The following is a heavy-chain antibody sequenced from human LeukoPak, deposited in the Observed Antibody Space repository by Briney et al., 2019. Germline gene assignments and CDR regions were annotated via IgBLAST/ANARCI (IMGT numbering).Heavy chain of an antibody. Sequence: TGGSLRLSCAASGFTFSSYWMSWVRQAPGKGLEWVANIKQDGSEKYYVDSVKGRFTISRDNAKNSLYLQMNSLRAEDTAVYYCAKYYDFWSGYLPFDYWGQGTLVTVSS. CDR3: AKYYDFWSGYLPFDY. J-gene: IGHJ4*02. D-gene: IGHD3-3*01. CDR1: GFTFSSYW. CDR2: IKQDGSEK. V-gene: IGHV3-7*01.